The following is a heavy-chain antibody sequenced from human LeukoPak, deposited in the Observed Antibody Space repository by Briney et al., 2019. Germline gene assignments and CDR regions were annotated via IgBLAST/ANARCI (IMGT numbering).Heavy chain of an antibody. D-gene: IGHD1-26*01. CDR2: INTDGSTT. V-gene: IGHV3-74*01. CDR1: GFTFSRYW. J-gene: IGHJ4*02. CDR3: ARGRGGSYHY. Sequence: GGSLRLSCEASGFTFSRYWMHWVRQAPGKGLVWVSRINTDGSTTTYADSVKGRFTISRDNAKNTLYLQMNSLRVEDTAVYYCARGRGGSYHYWGQGTLVTVSS.